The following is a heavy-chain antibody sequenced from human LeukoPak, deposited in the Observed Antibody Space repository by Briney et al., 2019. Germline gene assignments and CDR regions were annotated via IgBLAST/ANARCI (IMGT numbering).Heavy chain of an antibody. CDR3: AKTGLYYYGSGSYGDWFDP. J-gene: IGHJ5*02. CDR2: IYYSGST. CDR1: GGSLSSGGYY. Sequence: SQTLSLTCTVSGGSLSSGGYYWSWIRQHPGKGLEWIGYIYYSGSTNYNPSLKSRVTISVDTSKNQFSLKLSSVTAADTAVYYCAKTGLYYYGSGSYGDWFDPWGQGTLVTVSS. D-gene: IGHD3-10*01. V-gene: IGHV4-31*03.